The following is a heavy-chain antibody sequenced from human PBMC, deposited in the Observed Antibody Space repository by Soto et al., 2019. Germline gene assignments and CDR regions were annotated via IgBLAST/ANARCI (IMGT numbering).Heavy chain of an antibody. CDR2: IKSKTDGGTT. Sequence: GGSLRLSFAASGFTFSNAWMSWVRQAPGKGLEWVGRIKSKTDGGTTDYAAPVKGRFTISRDDSKNTLYLQMNSLKTEDTAVYYCTSYYFRSGYDWVSVYWGQGTLVTVSS. CDR3: TSYYFRSGYDWVSVY. V-gene: IGHV3-15*01. CDR1: GFTFSNAW. J-gene: IGHJ4*02. D-gene: IGHD5-12*01.